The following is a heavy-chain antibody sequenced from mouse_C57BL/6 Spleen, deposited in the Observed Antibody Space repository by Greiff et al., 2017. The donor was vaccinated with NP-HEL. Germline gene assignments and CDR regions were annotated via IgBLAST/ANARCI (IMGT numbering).Heavy chain of an antibody. D-gene: IGHD1-1*01. J-gene: IGHJ3*01. V-gene: IGHV14-4*01. CDR3: TTGTTVVDWFAY. CDR2: IDPENGDT. CDR1: GFNIKDDY. Sequence: VQLKESGAELVRPGASVKLSCTASGFNIKDDYMHWVKQRPEQGLEWIGWIDPENGDTEYASKFQGKATITADTSSNTAYLQLSSLTSEDTAVYYCTTGTTVVDWFAYWGQGTRVTVSA.